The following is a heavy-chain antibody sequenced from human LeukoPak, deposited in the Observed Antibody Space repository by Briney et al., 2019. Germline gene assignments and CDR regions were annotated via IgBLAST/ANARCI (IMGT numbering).Heavy chain of an antibody. Sequence: PSECLSLTCTVSDASISSGGYCWSWLRQPPGRGWEWIGYIYYSGSNYYNPSLKRRVTISVDTSKNQFSLKLSSVTAADTAVYYCAREHDYVKYFDLWGRGTLVTVSS. J-gene: IGHJ2*01. V-gene: IGHV4-30-4*08. CDR3: AREHDYVKYFDL. CDR1: DASISSGGYC. D-gene: IGHD4-17*01. CDR2: IYYSGSN.